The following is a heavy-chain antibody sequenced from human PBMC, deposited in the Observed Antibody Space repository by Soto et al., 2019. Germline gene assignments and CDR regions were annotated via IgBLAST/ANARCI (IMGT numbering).Heavy chain of an antibody. D-gene: IGHD1-7*01. Sequence: ITLKESGPTLVKPTQTLTLSCTCSGFSLPTYGVGVVWARQPPGKPQEWLALIYWDDDKRYSPSLKSRLTITKDTSKNHVVLTMTNMDPVDTATYYCAHRLTLNSDWNYGRFDYWGQGTLVTVSS. CDR1: GFSLPTYGVG. V-gene: IGHV2-5*02. CDR3: AHRLTLNSDWNYGRFDY. CDR2: IYWDDDK. J-gene: IGHJ4*02.